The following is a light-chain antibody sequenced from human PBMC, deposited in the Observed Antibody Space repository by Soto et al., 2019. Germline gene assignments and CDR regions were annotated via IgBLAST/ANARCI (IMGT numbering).Light chain of an antibody. CDR2: GSS. J-gene: IGKJ1*01. Sequence: DIQMTQSPSSLSASVGDRVTITCRASQDIRIALDWFQQKPGKAPRRLIYGSSSLQNGVPSRFSGGESGTEFTLPISSLQPEDFATYFCLQRSSLPWAFGQGTKVDVK. CDR1: QDIRIA. V-gene: IGKV1-17*01. CDR3: LQRSSLPWA.